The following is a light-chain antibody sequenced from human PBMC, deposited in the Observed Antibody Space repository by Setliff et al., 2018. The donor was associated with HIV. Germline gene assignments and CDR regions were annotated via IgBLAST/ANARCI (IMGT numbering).Light chain of an antibody. CDR3: GTWDTGLRAGV. Sequence: QSVLTQPPPVSAAPGQKVTISCSGSSPNIGKNYVSWYQQLPGTAPKLLIYDNTERPSGIPDRFSGSRSGTTATLGITGLQTGDEADYYCGTWDTGLRAGVFGGGTK. V-gene: IGLV1-51*01. CDR1: SPNIGKNY. J-gene: IGLJ2*01. CDR2: DNT.